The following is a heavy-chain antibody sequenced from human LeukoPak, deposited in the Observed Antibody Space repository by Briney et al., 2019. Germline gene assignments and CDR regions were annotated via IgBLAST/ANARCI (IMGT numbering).Heavy chain of an antibody. Sequence: GGSLRLSCAASGFTFSSYSMNWVRQAPGKGLEWVSSISSSSSYIYYADSVKGRFTISRDNAKNSLYLQMNSLRAEDTAVYYCARSHYGGNLHYDYWGQGTLVTVSS. J-gene: IGHJ4*02. D-gene: IGHD4-23*01. CDR2: ISSSSSYI. V-gene: IGHV3-21*04. CDR1: GFTFSSYS. CDR3: ARSHYGGNLHYDY.